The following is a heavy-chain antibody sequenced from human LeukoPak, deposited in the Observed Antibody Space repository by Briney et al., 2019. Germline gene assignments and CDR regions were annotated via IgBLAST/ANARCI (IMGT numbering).Heavy chain of an antibody. V-gene: IGHV1-18*01. Sequence: GASVKVSCKASGYTFTSYGISWVRQAPGQGLEWMGWISAYNGNTNYAQKLQGRVTMTTDTSTSTAYMELRSLRSDDTAVYYCARTHPLLTYDSSGYSTYWGQGTLVTVSS. CDR1: GYTFTSYG. CDR2: ISAYNGNT. CDR3: ARTHPLLTYDSSGYSTY. D-gene: IGHD3-22*01. J-gene: IGHJ4*02.